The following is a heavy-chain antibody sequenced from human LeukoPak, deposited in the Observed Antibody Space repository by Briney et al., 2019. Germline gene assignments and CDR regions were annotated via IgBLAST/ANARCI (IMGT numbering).Heavy chain of an antibody. CDR2: IYYSGST. CDR1: GGSISSSSYY. V-gene: IGHV4-39*01. D-gene: IGHD5-18*01. J-gene: IGHJ4*02. Sequence: SETLSLTCTVSGGSISSSSYYWGWIRQPPGKGLEWIGSIYYSGSTYYNPSLMSRVTISVDTSKNQFSLKLSSVTAADTAVYYCARHGYSHGEYYFDYWGQGTLVTVSS. CDR3: ARHGYSHGEYYFDY.